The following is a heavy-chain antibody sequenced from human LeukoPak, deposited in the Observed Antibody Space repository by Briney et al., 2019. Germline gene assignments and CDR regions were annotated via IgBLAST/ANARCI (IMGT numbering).Heavy chain of an antibody. V-gene: IGHV1-69*06. CDR3: ARVIGYCSGGSCSSFDY. Sequence: SVKVSCKTSGGTFSNYAITWVRQAPGQGLEWMGGIIPFFGTANYAQKFQGRLTITADRSTSTAYMELSSLRCEDTAVYYCARVIGYCSGGSCSSFDYWGQGTLVTVSS. CDR2: IIPFFGTA. J-gene: IGHJ4*02. CDR1: GGTFSNYA. D-gene: IGHD2-15*01.